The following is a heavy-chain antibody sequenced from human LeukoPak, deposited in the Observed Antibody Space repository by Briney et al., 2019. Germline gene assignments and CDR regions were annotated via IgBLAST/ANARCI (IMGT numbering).Heavy chain of an antibody. Sequence: SETLSLTCAVYGGSFSSYYWSWIRQPPGKGLEWIGYIYYSGSTNYNPSLKSRVTISVDTSKNQFSLKLSSVTAADTAVYYCAKSIHYYYGMDVWGQGTTVTVSS. J-gene: IGHJ6*02. D-gene: IGHD2-21*01. CDR1: GGSFSSYY. V-gene: IGHV4-59*01. CDR3: AKSIHYYYGMDV. CDR2: IYYSGST.